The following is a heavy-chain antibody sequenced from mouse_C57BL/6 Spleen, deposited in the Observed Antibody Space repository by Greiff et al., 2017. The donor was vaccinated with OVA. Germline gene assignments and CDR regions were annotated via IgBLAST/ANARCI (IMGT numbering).Heavy chain of an antibody. CDR3: ARVYYGSHWYFDV. D-gene: IGHD1-1*01. CDR1: GYSITSGYY. V-gene: IGHV3-6*01. CDR2: ISYDGSN. Sequence: DVKLVESGPGLVKPSQSLSLTCSVTGYSITSGYYWNWIRQFPGNKLEWMGYISYDGSNNYNPSLKNRISITRDTSKNQFFLKLNSVTTEDTATYYCARVYYGSHWYFDVWGTGTTVTVSS. J-gene: IGHJ1*03.